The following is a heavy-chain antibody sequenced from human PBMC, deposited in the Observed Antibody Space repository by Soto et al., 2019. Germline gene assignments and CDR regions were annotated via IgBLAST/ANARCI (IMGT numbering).Heavy chain of an antibody. CDR1: RFTFSTYE. D-gene: IGHD2-2*01. Sequence: EVHLVESGGALVQPGGSLRLTCAASRFTFSTYEMNWVRQAPGKGLEWVSYISSSGYTVYYADSVKGRFTISRDNTSNSLYLQMNSLRDEDTALYYCVRYCSTTLCNGVATRTFDYWGQGTLVTVSS. CDR2: ISSSGYTV. V-gene: IGHV3-48*03. CDR3: VRYCSTTLCNGVATRTFDY. J-gene: IGHJ4*02.